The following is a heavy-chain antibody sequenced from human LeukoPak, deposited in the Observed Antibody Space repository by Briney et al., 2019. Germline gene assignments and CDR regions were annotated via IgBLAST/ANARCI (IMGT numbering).Heavy chain of an antibody. CDR2: ISSSSSTI. CDR3: ARGHRVWPCCFDY. Sequence: GGSLRLSCAASGFTFSSYSMNWVRQAPGKGLEWVSYISSSSSTIYYADSVKGRFTISRDNAKNSLYLQMNSLRAEDTAVYYCARGHRVWPCCFDYWGQGTLVTVSS. J-gene: IGHJ4*02. D-gene: IGHD3-16*01. V-gene: IGHV3-48*01. CDR1: GFTFSSYS.